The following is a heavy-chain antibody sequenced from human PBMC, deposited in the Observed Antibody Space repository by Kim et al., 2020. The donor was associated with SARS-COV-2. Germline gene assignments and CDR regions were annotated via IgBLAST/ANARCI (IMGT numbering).Heavy chain of an antibody. CDR2: ISDSGTYV. J-gene: IGHJ4*02. CDR1: ESPFDSYS. Sequence: GGSLRLSCAASESPFDSYSLAWVRQAPGKGLEWVSSISDSGTYVFYADSVRGRFIISRDNARKSVFLQMDALRAEDTAVYYCARIRAYNLDYWGQGTLVT. D-gene: IGHD1-1*01. V-gene: IGHV3-21*01. CDR3: ARIRAYNLDY.